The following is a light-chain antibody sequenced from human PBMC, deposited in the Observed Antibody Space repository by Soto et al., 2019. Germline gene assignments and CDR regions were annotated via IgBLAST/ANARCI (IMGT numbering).Light chain of an antibody. CDR3: SSFTSSSTFV. J-gene: IGLJ1*01. CDR2: DVS. CDR1: SRDVGRYNY. V-gene: IGLV2-14*03. Sequence: QSALAQPASVSGSRGQSITISCTGTSRDVGRYNYVSWFQQHPGKVPKLIIYDVSNWPSGVSDRFSGSKSGNTASLTISGLQPEDEADYYCSSFTSSSTFVFGTGTKVTVL.